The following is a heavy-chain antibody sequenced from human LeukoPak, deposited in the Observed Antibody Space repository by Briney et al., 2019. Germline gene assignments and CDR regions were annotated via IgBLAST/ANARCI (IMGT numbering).Heavy chain of an antibody. V-gene: IGHV3-23*01. CDR2: LSGSGGSM. CDR3: AKGRSYMDV. J-gene: IGHJ6*03. CDR1: GFTFSSNA. Sequence: PGGSLRLSCAASGFTFSSNAMSWVRQAPGKGLEWISGLSGSGGSMYYADSVKGRFTISRDTSKNTLYLQMKSLRAEDTAVYYCAKGRSYMDVWGKGTTVPVSS.